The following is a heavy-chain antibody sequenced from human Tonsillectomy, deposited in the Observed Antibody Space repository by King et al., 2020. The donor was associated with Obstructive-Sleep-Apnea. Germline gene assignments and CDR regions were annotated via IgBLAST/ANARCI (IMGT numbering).Heavy chain of an antibody. CDR1: GFTFSSYS. V-gene: IGHV3-21*01. CDR3: AREVWPEYYFDY. CDR2: ISSSSSYI. J-gene: IGHJ4*02. D-gene: IGHD3/OR15-3a*01. Sequence: VQLVESGGGLVKPGGSLRLSCAASGFTFSSYSMNWVRQAPGKGLEWVSSISSSSSYIYYADSVKGRFTISRDNAKNSLYLQMNSLRAEDTAVYYCAREVWPEYYFDYWGQGTLVTVSS.